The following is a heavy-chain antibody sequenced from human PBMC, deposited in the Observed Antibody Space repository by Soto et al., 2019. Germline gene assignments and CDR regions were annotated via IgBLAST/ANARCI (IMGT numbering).Heavy chain of an antibody. CDR2: INPNSGGA. Sequence: ASVKVSCKASGYTLTGYYIHWVRQAPGQGLEWMGCINPNSGGASYAQKFQGRVIMTRNMSIITAYMELSDLRSDGTGVYYCASTFVANYKLFDPWGQGTLVTVSS. CDR3: ASTFVANYKLFDP. V-gene: IGHV1-2*02. CDR1: GYTLTGYY. D-gene: IGHD3-16*01. J-gene: IGHJ5*02.